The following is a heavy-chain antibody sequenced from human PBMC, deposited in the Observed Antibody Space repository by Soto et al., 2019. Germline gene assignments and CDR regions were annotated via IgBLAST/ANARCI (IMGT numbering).Heavy chain of an antibody. V-gene: IGHV3-20*04. Sequence: PGGSLRLSCAASGFTFDDYVMSWVRQAPGKGLEWVSGINWNGGSTGYADSVKGRFTISRDNAKNSLYLQMNSLRAEDTASYYCARVPPGGYSGYDSAFDIWGQGTMVTVSS. CDR1: GFTFDDYV. J-gene: IGHJ3*02. D-gene: IGHD5-12*01. CDR2: INWNGGST. CDR3: ARVPPGGYSGYDSAFDI.